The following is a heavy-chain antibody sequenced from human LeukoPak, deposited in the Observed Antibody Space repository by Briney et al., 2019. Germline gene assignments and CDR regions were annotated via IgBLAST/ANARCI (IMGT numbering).Heavy chain of an antibody. CDR3: AREHCSGGSCYSIYYYYYMDV. D-gene: IGHD2-15*01. CDR2: SNDSGST. V-gene: IGHV4-34*01. CDR1: GGPFSGYY. J-gene: IGHJ6*03. Sequence: PGGSLSLTCAVYGGPFSGYYWSWIRQPPGKGLEWIGESNDSGSTNYNPSLKSRVTISVDTSKKQFSLKVSSVTAADTAVYYCAREHCSGGSCYSIYYYYYMDVWGKGTTVTVSS.